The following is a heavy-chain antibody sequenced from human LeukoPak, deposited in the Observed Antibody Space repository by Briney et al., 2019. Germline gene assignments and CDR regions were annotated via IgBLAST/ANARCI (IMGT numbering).Heavy chain of an antibody. J-gene: IGHJ6*03. CDR2: IIPIFGTA. CDR3: AREAHVVVPAAIKGYYMDV. CDR1: GGTFSSYA. D-gene: IGHD2-2*01. V-gene: IGHV1-69*13. Sequence: WASVKVSCKASGGTFSSYAITWVRQAPGEGLEWMGGIIPIFGTANYAQKFQDRVTITADESTSTAYMELSSLRSEDTAVYYCAREAHVVVPAAIKGYYMDVWGKGTTVTVSS.